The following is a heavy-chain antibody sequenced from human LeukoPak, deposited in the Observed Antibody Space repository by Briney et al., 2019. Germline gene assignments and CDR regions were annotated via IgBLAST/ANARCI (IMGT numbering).Heavy chain of an antibody. J-gene: IGHJ4*02. CDR2: IYYSGST. CDR1: GGSIGSYY. Sequence: PSETLSLTCTVSGGSIGSYYWSWIRQPPGKGLEWIGYIYYSGSTNYNPSLKSRVSISVDTSKNQFSRKLSSVTAADTAVYYCSRGGSGSYYNLGYFDYWGQGTLVTVSS. D-gene: IGHD3-10*01. CDR3: SRGGSGSYYNLGYFDY. V-gene: IGHV4-59*01.